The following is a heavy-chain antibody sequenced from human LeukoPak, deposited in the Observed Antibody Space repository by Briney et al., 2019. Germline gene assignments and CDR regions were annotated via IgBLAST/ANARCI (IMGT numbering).Heavy chain of an antibody. J-gene: IGHJ4*02. D-gene: IGHD3-3*01. CDR1: GFTFSSYA. V-gene: IGHV3-23*01. Sequence: GGSLRLSCAASGFTFSSYAMSWVRQAPGKGLEWVSAISGSGGSTYYADSVKGRFTIPRDNSKNTLYLQMNSLRAEDTAVYYCANIDNDYDFWSGYSDPYYFDYWGQGTLVTVSS. CDR2: ISGSGGST. CDR3: ANIDNDYDFWSGYSDPYYFDY.